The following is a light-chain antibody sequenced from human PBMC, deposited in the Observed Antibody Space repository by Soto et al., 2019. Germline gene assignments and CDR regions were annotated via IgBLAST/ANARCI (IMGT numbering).Light chain of an antibody. CDR1: QAIRND. CDR2: AAS. V-gene: IGKV1-17*01. J-gene: IGKJ2*01. CDR3: MQARQTLYT. Sequence: DIQMTQSPSSLSASVGDRVTITCRASQAIRNDLGWYQQKPGKAPKRLIYAASSLDSEVPLRFSGSGSGTDFTLKIGRVEAEDVGVYYCMQARQTLYTFGQGTKLEIK.